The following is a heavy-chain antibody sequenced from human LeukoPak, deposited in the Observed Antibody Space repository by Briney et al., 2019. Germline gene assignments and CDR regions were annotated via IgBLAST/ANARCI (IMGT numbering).Heavy chain of an antibody. CDR1: GYTFTSYA. J-gene: IGHJ5*02. CDR3: ARNPHFGEAIFDP. Sequence: ASVKVSCKASGYTFTSYAMRWVRQAPGQRLEWMGWINAGNGNTKYSQKFQGRVTITRDTSASTAYMELSSLRSEDTAVYYCARNPHFGEAIFDPWGQGTLVTVSS. D-gene: IGHD3-10*01. CDR2: INAGNGNT. V-gene: IGHV1-3*01.